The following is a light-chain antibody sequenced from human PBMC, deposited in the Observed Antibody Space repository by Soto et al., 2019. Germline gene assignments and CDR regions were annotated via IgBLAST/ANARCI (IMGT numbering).Light chain of an antibody. CDR3: QQRNNWPLT. J-gene: IGKJ4*01. Sequence: EIVLTQSPATLSLSPGERATLSCRASQSVSTSLVWYQHKPGQAPRLLIYDASNTATGIPARFSGSGSGTDFTLTISSLEPEDVAVYYCQQRNNWPLTFGGGTKVEIK. CDR1: QSVSTS. CDR2: DAS. V-gene: IGKV3-11*01.